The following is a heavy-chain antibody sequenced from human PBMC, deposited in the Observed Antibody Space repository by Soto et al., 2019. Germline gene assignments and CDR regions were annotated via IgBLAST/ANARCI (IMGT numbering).Heavy chain of an antibody. CDR3: AIGGYFDSSNYLAY. CDR2: INAGNGNT. V-gene: IGHV1-3*01. Sequence: ASVKVSCKASGYTFTSYAMHWARQAPGQRLEWMGWINAGNGNTKYSQKFQGRVTITRDTSASTAYMELSSLRSEDTAVYYCAIGGYFDSSNYLAYCGRGSMVTVSS. D-gene: IGHD3-22*01. J-gene: IGHJ4*02. CDR1: GYTFTSYA.